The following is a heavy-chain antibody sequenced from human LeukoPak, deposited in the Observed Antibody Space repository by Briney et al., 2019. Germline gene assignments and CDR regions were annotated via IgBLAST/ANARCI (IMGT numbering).Heavy chain of an antibody. D-gene: IGHD7-27*01. V-gene: IGHV1-2*06. Sequence: ASVKVSCKASGYTFTGYFIHWVRQAPGRGLELMGRINPNSGGAEYEQKFQGRVTMTRDTSINTAYMTLSGLTFDDTAMYYCARDLSSTANWEFDYWGRGTVVTVSS. CDR2: INPNSGGA. CDR3: ARDLSSTANWEFDY. CDR1: GYTFTGYF. J-gene: IGHJ4*02.